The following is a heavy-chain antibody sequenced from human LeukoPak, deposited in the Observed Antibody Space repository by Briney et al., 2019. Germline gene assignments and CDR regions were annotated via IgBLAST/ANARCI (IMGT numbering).Heavy chain of an antibody. D-gene: IGHD6-13*01. J-gene: IGHJ6*02. CDR3: AADRQQLDRNYYYYGMDV. Sequence: SVTVSCKASGFTFTSSAMQWVRQARGQRLEWIGWIVVGSGNTNYAQKFQERVTITRDMSTSTAYMELSSLRSEDTAVYYCAADRQQLDRNYYYYGMDVWGQGTTVTVSS. V-gene: IGHV1-58*02. CDR2: IVVGSGNT. CDR1: GFTFTSSA.